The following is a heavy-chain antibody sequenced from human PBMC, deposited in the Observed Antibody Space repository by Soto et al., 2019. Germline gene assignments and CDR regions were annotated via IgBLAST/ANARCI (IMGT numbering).Heavy chain of an antibody. CDR3: ARYYYDSKTFDY. J-gene: IGHJ4*02. Sequence: QVQLVQSGAEVEKPGASVKVSCKAAGYTFTSYGITWVRQAPGQALEWMAWISTYNGNTNYAQKLQGRVTMTTDTSTSTAYMELRSLRSDDTAVYYCARYYYDSKTFDYWGQGTLVTVSS. V-gene: IGHV1-18*01. CDR1: GYTFTSYG. CDR2: ISTYNGNT. D-gene: IGHD3-22*01.